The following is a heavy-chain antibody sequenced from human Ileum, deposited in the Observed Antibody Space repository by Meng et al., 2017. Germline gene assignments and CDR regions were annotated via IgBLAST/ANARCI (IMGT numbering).Heavy chain of an antibody. CDR1: GEPISSSNW. V-gene: IGHV4-4*02. Sequence: QVQLRDAGPGLVEPSGTLSLPCVVSGEPISSSNWWNWVRQPPGKGLEWIGEIFHTGSTNYNPSLKSRVTISADKSKNQFSLNLSSVTAADTAVYYCATNKNKKIDYWGQGTLVTVSS. D-gene: IGHD2/OR15-2a*01. CDR2: IFHTGST. CDR3: ATNKNKKIDY. J-gene: IGHJ4*02.